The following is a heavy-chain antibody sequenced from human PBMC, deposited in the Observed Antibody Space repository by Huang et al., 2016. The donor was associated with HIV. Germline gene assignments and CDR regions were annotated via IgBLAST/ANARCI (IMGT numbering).Heavy chain of an antibody. CDR2: INPGTGKP. D-gene: IGHD2-21*02. CDR3: VIVRRVMDTYCVADCSTLEAFDI. CDR1: GYTFTNYG. V-gene: IGHV7-4-1*02. J-gene: IGHJ3*02. Sequence: QVQLVQSGSELKKPGASVKVSCKASGYTFTNYGVHWVRQAPGQGLEWMGLINPGTGKPRYAQGLTGRFVFSLYTSVNTAYLQISSLKAADSAIYYCVIVRRVMDTYCVADCSTLEAFDIWGQGTVVTVSA.